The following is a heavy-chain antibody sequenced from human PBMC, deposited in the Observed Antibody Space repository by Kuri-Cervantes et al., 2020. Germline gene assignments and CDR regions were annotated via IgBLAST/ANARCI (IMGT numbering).Heavy chain of an antibody. Sequence: GGSLRLSCVASGFTFSTYSMNWVRQAPGKGLEWVGRIKSKTDGGTTDYAAPVKGRFTISRDDSKNTLYLQMNSLKTEDTAVYYCTTGASLSASSSWYQRVPYYYGMDVWGQGTTVTVSS. J-gene: IGHJ6*02. V-gene: IGHV3-15*01. D-gene: IGHD6-13*01. CDR3: TTGASLSASSSWYQRVPYYYGMDV. CDR2: IKSKTDGGTT. CDR1: GFTFSTYS.